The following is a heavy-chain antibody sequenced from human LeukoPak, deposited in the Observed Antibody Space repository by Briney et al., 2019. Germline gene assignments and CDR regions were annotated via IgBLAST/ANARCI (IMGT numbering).Heavy chain of an antibody. Sequence: SETLSLTCTVSGGSNSSSSYYWGWIRQPPGKGLEWIGSIYYSGSTYYNPSLKSRVATSVDTSKNQFSLKLSSVTAADTAVYYCAGRGSEANWGQGTLVTVSS. CDR1: GGSNSSSSYY. CDR3: AGRGSEAN. J-gene: IGHJ4*02. V-gene: IGHV4-39*01. D-gene: IGHD5-12*01. CDR2: IYYSGST.